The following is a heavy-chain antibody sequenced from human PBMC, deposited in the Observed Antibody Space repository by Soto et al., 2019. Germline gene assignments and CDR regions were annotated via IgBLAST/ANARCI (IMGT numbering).Heavy chain of an antibody. CDR3: ARDQVVGAPIDY. D-gene: IGHD1-26*01. J-gene: IGHJ4*02. V-gene: IGHV3-21*01. CDR2: ISSSSSYI. Sequence: EVQLVESGGGLVQPGGSLRLSCAASGFTFSSYSMNWVRQAPGKGLEWVSSISSSSSYIYYADSVKGRFTISRDNAKNSLYLQMNSLRAEDTAVYYCARDQVVGAPIDYWGQGTLVTVSS. CDR1: GFTFSSYS.